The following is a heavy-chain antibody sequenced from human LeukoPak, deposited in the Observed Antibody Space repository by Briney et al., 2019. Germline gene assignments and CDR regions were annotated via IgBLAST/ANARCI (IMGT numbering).Heavy chain of an antibody. Sequence: GGSLRLSCAASGITFHTYWISWVRQAPGKGLEWVGNINEDGGLTYYVDSVKGRFTISRDNTKSSLYLQMNSLRAEDTALYFCAISSPRPMVGSWGQGTLVTVSS. CDR2: INEDGGLT. J-gene: IGHJ4*02. V-gene: IGHV3-7*05. CDR3: AISSPRPMVGS. CDR1: GITFHTYW. D-gene: IGHD3-10*01.